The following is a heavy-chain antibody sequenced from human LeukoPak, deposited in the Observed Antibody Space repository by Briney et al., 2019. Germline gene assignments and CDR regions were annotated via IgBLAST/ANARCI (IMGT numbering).Heavy chain of an antibody. J-gene: IGHJ4*02. V-gene: IGHV3-21*04. Sequence: GGSLRLSCAASGFTFSSYSMNWVRQAPGKGLEWVSSISSSSSYIYYADSVKGRFTISRDNAKNSLYLQMNSLRAEDTALYYCAKDARYYDFWSGYYGQLDYWGQGTLVTVSS. CDR3: AKDARYYDFWSGYYGQLDY. CDR2: ISSSSSYI. D-gene: IGHD3-3*01. CDR1: GFTFSSYS.